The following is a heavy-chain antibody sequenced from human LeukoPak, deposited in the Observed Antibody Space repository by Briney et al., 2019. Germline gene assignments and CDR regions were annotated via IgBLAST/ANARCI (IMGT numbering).Heavy chain of an antibody. V-gene: IGHV3-15*01. CDR3: TTAYCGGDCYYSYYYYYMDV. J-gene: IGHJ6*03. CDR2: IKSKTDGGTT. D-gene: IGHD2-21*02. Sequence: TGGSLRLSCAASGFTVSSNDMSWVRQAPGKGLEWVGRIKSKTDGGTTDYAAPVKGRFTISRDDSKNTLYLQMNSLKTEDTAVYYCTTAYCGGDCYYSYYYYYMDVWGKGTTVTVSS. CDR1: GFTVSSND.